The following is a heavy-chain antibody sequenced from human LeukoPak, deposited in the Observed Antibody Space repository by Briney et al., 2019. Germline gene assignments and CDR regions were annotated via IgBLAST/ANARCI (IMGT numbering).Heavy chain of an antibody. CDR3: ARVGLGIGGAASPGSFDY. CDR1: GGSITSHS. Sequence: SETLSLTCNVSGGSITSHSWNWIRQSPGKGLEWIGYSYYSGTTNYSPSLKSRVTISLDTSKNQISLKLTSVTAADTAVYYCARVGLGIGGAASPGSFDYWGPGTLVTVSS. D-gene: IGHD1-26*01. CDR2: SYYSGTT. J-gene: IGHJ4*02. V-gene: IGHV4-59*11.